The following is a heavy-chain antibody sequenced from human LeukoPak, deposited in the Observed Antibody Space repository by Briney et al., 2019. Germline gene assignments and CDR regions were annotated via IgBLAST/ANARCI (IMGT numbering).Heavy chain of an antibody. CDR2: IRYDGSNK. V-gene: IGHV3-30*02. Sequence: PGGSLRLSCAASGFTFSSYWMSWVRQAPGKGLEWVAFIRYDGSNKYYADSVKGRFTISRDNSKNTLYLQMNSLRAEDTAVYYCAKMDYYDSSGYYRPFDYWGQGTLVTVSS. J-gene: IGHJ4*02. D-gene: IGHD3-22*01. CDR3: AKMDYYDSSGYYRPFDY. CDR1: GFTFSSYW.